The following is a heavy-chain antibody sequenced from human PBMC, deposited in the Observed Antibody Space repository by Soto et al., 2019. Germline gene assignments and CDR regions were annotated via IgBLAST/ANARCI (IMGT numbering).Heavy chain of an antibody. J-gene: IGHJ6*02. Sequence: AGGSLRLSCAGSGFTFGDNDVNWVRQAPGKGLEWVGFIRSKRFGGTTEYAASVKGRFTISRDDSKSIAYLQMNSLRTEDTAVYYCTRDVPAMDVWGQGTTVTVSS. CDR1: GFTFGDND. CDR3: TRDVPAMDV. V-gene: IGHV3-49*04. CDR2: IRSKRFGGTT.